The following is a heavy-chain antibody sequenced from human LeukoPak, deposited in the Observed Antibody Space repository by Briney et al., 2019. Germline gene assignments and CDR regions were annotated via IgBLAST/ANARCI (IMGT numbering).Heavy chain of an antibody. CDR3: AKDRGTTLLDAFDI. V-gene: IGHV3-9*01. D-gene: IGHD2-15*01. J-gene: IGHJ3*02. CDR2: ISWNSGSI. CDR1: GFTFDDYA. Sequence: PGRSLRLSCAASGFTFDDYAMHWVRQAPGKGLEWVSGISWNSGSIGCADSVKGRFTISRDNAKNSLYLQMNSLRAEDTALYYCAKDRGTTLLDAFDIWGQGTMVTVSS.